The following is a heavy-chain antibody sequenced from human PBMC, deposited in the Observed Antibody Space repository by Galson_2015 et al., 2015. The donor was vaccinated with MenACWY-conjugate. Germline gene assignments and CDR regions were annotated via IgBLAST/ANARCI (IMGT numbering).Heavy chain of an antibody. CDR1: GSSFSSNW. D-gene: IGHD5-12*01. J-gene: IGHJ4*02. CDR2: IHPGDSKT. Sequence: QSGAEVKKPGESLKISCRASGSSFSSNWIGWVRQMPGKGLEWMGIIHPGDSKTRYSPSFRGQVTISADKSISTAYLEWSSLKASDTAMYYCARRMATIPSFDFWGQGTLVTVSS. CDR3: ARRMATIPSFDF. V-gene: IGHV5-51*01.